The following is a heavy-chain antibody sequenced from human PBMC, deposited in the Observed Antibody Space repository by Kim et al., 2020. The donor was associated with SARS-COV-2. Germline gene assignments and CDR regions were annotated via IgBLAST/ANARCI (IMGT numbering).Heavy chain of an antibody. CDR3: AREVAGPGRYYILDV. V-gene: IGHV3-13*01. D-gene: IGHD6-19*01. J-gene: IGHJ6*02. Sequence: GGSLRLSCATSGSTFSNHDMHWVRQPTGKGLEWLSAIDTSGGTYYPDSVEGRFTFSRNNARSSFYLQMQSLRIDDTGVYYCAREVAGPGRYYILDVWG. CDR2: IDTSGGT. CDR1: GSTFSNHD.